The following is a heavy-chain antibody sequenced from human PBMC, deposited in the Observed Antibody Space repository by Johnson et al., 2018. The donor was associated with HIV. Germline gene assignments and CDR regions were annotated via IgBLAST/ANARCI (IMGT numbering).Heavy chain of an antibody. D-gene: IGHD6-6*01. J-gene: IGHJ3*02. CDR1: GFTVSSNY. CDR3: ASTRLGAFDI. CDR2: IYSGGST. Sequence: VQLVESGGGAVRPGGSLRLSCAASGFTVSSNYMSWVRQAPGKGLEWVSVIYSGGSTFYADSVKGRFTISRDNSGNTLYLQMDSLRVEDTAVYYCASTRLGAFDIWGQGTMVTVSS. V-gene: IGHV3-66*01.